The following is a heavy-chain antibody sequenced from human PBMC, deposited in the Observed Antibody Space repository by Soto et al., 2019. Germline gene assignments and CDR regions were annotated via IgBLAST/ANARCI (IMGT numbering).Heavy chain of an antibody. CDR2: IYYSGST. Sequence: SETLSLTCTVSGGSISSSSYYRGWIRQPPGKGLEWIGSIYYSGSTYYNPSLKSRVTISVDTSKNQFSLKLSSVTAADTAVYYCARHGYCSGGSCSRRYFQHWGQGTLVTVSS. D-gene: IGHD2-15*01. CDR3: ARHGYCSGGSCSRRYFQH. V-gene: IGHV4-39*01. CDR1: GGSISSSSYY. J-gene: IGHJ1*01.